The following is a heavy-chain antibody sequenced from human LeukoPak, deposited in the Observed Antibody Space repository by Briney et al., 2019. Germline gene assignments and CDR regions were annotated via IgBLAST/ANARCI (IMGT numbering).Heavy chain of an antibody. J-gene: IGHJ6*02. CDR2: ISTSGGAT. CDR1: GFTFSNYA. D-gene: IGHD5-24*01. Sequence: GGSLRLSCAASGFTFSNYALTWVRQAPGKGLEWVSSISTSGGATYYADSVKGRFTISRDKSKKMLYLQMNSLRADDTAVYYCTTDRWLHYYYYGMDVWGQGTTVTVSS. CDR3: TTDRWLHYYYYGMDV. V-gene: IGHV3-23*01.